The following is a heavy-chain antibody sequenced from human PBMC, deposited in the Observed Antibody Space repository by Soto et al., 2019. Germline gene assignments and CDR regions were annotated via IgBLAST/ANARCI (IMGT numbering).Heavy chain of an antibody. Sequence: SETLSLTCSVSGGSVSSGSYYWNWIRQPPGKALEWIGYVYYSGSTNYNLSLKSRITISVDRSKNQFSLMLSSVTAADTAVYYCARLTYYDFWSDHDYWGQGTPVTVSS. CDR1: GGSVSSGSYY. CDR3: ARLTYYDFWSDHDY. V-gene: IGHV4-61*01. CDR2: VYYSGST. J-gene: IGHJ4*02. D-gene: IGHD3-3*01.